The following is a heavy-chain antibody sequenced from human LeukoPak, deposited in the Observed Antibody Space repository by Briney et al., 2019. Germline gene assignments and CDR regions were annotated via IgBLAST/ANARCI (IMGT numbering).Heavy chain of an antibody. CDR3: VTESGWLFDF. Sequence: PGGSLRLSCAASGFTFSIYGMSWIRQAPGKGMEWVAYISPNGDNIHYADSVKGRFTISRDNAKNSLFLQVNSLRAEDTAVYYCVTESGWLFDFWGQGTLVTVSS. V-gene: IGHV3-11*04. CDR2: ISPNGDNI. J-gene: IGHJ4*02. CDR1: GFTFSIYG. D-gene: IGHD6-19*01.